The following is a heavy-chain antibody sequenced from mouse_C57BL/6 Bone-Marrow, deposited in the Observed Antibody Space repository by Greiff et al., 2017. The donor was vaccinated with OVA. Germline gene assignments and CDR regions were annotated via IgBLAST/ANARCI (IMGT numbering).Heavy chain of an antibody. V-gene: IGHV5-17*01. CDR2: LSSGSSTI. Sequence: EVQRVESGGGLVKPGGSLKLSCAASGFTFSDYGMHWVRQAPGKGLEWVAYLSSGSSTIYYADKGKGRFTISRDNAKNTLFMQMSSLRSEDTAMYYCARGCITTFVDYWGQGTSVTVSS. D-gene: IGHD1-1*01. J-gene: IGHJ4*01. CDR3: ARGCITTFVDY. CDR1: GFTFSDYG.